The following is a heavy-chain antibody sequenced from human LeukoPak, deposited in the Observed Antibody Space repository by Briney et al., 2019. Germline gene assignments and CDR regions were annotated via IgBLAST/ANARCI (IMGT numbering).Heavy chain of an antibody. V-gene: IGHV3-33*01. CDR3: ARDADDSSGYYFNYYYYGMDV. CDR1: GFTFSTYG. D-gene: IGHD3-22*01. Sequence: GGSLRLSCAASGFTFSTYGMHWVRQAPGKGLEWVAIIWSDGNKKYYADSVKGRFTISRDNSKNTLSLQMNSLRAEDTAVYYCARDADDSSGYYFNYYYYGMDVWGQGTTVTVSS. J-gene: IGHJ6*02. CDR2: IWSDGNKK.